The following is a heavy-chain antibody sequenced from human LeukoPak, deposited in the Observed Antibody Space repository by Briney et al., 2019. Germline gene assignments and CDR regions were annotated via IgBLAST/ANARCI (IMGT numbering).Heavy chain of an antibody. V-gene: IGHV3-72*01. CDR2: TRKKGNNYIT. Sequence: GGSLRLSCVGSGFTFSDHYVDWVRQAPGKGLEWVGRTRKKGNNYITEYAASVKGRFTISRDDSKNSLYLQMKSLKAEDTAMYYCARVGVDKFRAFDHWGQGSLVTVSS. CDR3: ARVGVDKFRAFDH. D-gene: IGHD3-3*01. CDR1: GFTFSDHY. J-gene: IGHJ4*02.